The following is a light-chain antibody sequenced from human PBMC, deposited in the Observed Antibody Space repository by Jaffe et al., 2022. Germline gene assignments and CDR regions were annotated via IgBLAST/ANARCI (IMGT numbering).Light chain of an antibody. J-gene: IGKJ4*01. CDR3: QQSYSAPLT. CDR2: AAS. CDR1: QNTSSY. Sequence: IQMTQSPSSLSASVGDRVTITCRASQNTSSYLNWYQQKPGKAPNLLIYAASSLQSGVPSRFSGSGSGTDFTLTISSLQPEDFATYYCQQSYSAPLTFGGGTKVEIK. V-gene: IGKV1-39*01.